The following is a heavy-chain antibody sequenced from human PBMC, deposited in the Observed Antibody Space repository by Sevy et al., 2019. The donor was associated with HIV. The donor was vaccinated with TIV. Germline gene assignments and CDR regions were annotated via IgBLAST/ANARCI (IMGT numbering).Heavy chain of an antibody. V-gene: IGHV3-74*01. CDR3: ARATSAAPGMGIDY. Sequence: GGSLRLSCAASGFTFSSYWMHWVRQAPGKGLVWVSRINSAGTAINFADSVKGRFTISRDNAKNKLYLQMNSLRAEDTAVYYCARATSAAPGMGIDYWGQGTLVTVSS. J-gene: IGHJ4*02. CDR1: GFTFSSYW. CDR2: INSAGTAI. D-gene: IGHD6-13*01.